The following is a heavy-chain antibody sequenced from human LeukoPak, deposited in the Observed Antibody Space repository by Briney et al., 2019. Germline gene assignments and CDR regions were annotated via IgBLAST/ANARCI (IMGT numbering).Heavy chain of an antibody. V-gene: IGHV4-34*09. CDR2: INHSGST. Sequence: PXXGLXWIGEINHSGSTNYNPSLKSRVTISVDTSKNQFSLKLSSVTAADTAVYYCARQRSSSWPDYWGQGTLVTVSS. D-gene: IGHD6-13*01. J-gene: IGHJ4*02. CDR3: ARQRSSSWPDY.